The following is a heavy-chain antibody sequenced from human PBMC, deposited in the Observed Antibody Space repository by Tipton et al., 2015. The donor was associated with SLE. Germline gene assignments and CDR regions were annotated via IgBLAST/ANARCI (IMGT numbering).Heavy chain of an antibody. D-gene: IGHD1-14*01. CDR2: LYSSGST. CDR3: ARGKVSWFDP. CDR1: GGSISSGSHF. V-gene: IGHV4-61*09. J-gene: IGHJ5*02. Sequence: TLSLTCSVSGGSISSGSHFWSWIRQPAGKGLEWLGHLYSSGSTQYNPSLEGRVTISTDTSQTQFSLRLRSLTAADTAVYFCARGKVSWFDPWGKGALVTVS.